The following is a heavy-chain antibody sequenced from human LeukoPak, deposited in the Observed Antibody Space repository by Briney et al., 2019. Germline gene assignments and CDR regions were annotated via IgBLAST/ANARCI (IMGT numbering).Heavy chain of an antibody. CDR2: INPNSGST. CDR3: ARDEKEDDFWSGYSPHRPSRP. D-gene: IGHD3-3*01. CDR1: GYTFIGYY. V-gene: IGHV1-2*02. Sequence: GASVKVSCKASGYTFIGYYIHWVRQAPGQGPEWMGCINPNSGSTNFAQKFQGRVTMTTDTSIRTAYMELSRLTSDDTAVYYCARDEKEDDFWSGYSPHRPSRPWGQGTLVTDPS. J-gene: IGHJ5*02.